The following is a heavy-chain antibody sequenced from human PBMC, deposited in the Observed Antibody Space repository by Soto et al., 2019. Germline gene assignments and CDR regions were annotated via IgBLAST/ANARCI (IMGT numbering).Heavy chain of an antibody. CDR1: GGTFSSYA. Sequence: QVQLVQSGAEVKKPGSSVKVSCKASGGTFSSYAISWVRQAPGQGLEWMGGIIPIFGTANYAQKFQGRVTITADESTSTAYMELISLRSEDTAVYYCARPRSRYDSSGYYYSYWGQGTLVTVSS. CDR2: IIPIFGTA. CDR3: ARPRSRYDSSGYYYSY. J-gene: IGHJ4*02. V-gene: IGHV1-69*01. D-gene: IGHD3-22*01.